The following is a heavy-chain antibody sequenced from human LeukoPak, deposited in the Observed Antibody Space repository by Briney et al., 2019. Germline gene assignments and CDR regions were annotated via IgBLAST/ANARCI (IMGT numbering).Heavy chain of an antibody. D-gene: IGHD6-19*01. V-gene: IGHV4-61*01. J-gene: IGHJ4*02. CDR3: ARDAGYSTGWYAD. CDR1: GGSVSSGSHY. Sequence: SETLSLTCTVSGGSVSSGSHYWTWIRQPPGKGLEWIGYIYYSGITNYNPSLKSRVTMSVDTSKNRFSLKLSSVSAADTAVYYCARDAGYSTGWYADWGQGTLVTVSS. CDR2: IYYSGIT.